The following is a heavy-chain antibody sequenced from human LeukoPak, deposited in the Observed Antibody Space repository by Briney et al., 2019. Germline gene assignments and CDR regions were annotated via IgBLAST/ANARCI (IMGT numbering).Heavy chain of an antibody. CDR1: GFTFSSYE. CDR3: AIIPRPRREFPYYYYGMDV. J-gene: IGHJ6*02. Sequence: PGGSLRLSCAASGFTFSSYEMNWVRQAPGKGLEWVSYISSSGSTIYYADSVKGRFTISRDNAKNSLYLQMNSLRAEDTAVYYCAIIPRPRREFPYYYYGMDVWGQGTTVTVSS. V-gene: IGHV3-48*03. CDR2: ISSSGSTI. D-gene: IGHD3-10*01.